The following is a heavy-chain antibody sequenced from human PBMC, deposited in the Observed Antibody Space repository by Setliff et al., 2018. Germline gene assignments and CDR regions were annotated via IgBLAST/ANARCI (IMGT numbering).Heavy chain of an antibody. D-gene: IGHD5-12*01. J-gene: IGHJ5*02. Sequence: GASVKVSCKASGYTFTSYGISWVRQAPGQGLEWMGWISAYNGNTNYAQKLQGSVTMTTDTSTRTAYMELRSLRSDDTAVYYCARTLNRDGYNPSPFDPWGQGTLVTVSS. V-gene: IGHV1-18*01. CDR3: ARTLNRDGYNPSPFDP. CDR1: GYTFTSYG. CDR2: ISAYNGNT.